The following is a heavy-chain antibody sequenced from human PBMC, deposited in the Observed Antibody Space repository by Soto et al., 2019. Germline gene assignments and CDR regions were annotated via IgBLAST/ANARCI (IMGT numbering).Heavy chain of an antibody. Sequence: VQLQQWGAGLLKPSETLSLTCAVYGGSFSGYYWTWIRQPPGTGLEWIGEINHSGSTNSNPSLKSRVTISVDKSKNQFSLKLTSVTVADTAVYYCARDKITGLFDYWGHGTLVTVSS. CDR3: ARDKITGLFDY. CDR1: GGSFSGYY. J-gene: IGHJ4*01. D-gene: IGHD2-8*02. CDR2: INHSGST. V-gene: IGHV4-34*01.